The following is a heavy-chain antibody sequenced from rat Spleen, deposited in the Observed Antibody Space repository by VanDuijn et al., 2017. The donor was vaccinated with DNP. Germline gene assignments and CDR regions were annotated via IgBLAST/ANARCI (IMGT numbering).Heavy chain of an antibody. V-gene: IGHV5-19*01. Sequence: EVQLVESGGGLVQPGRSLKLSCAASGFTFSNYGMHWIRQAPTRGLEWVASITSSGGSTYYPDSVKGRFTISRDNAKNTLYLQMYSLRSEDTATYYCAIYFYSGDNWFAYWGQGTLVTVSS. J-gene: IGHJ3*01. D-gene: IGHD1-1*01. CDR3: AIYFYSGDNWFAY. CDR1: GFTFSNYG. CDR2: ITSSGGST.